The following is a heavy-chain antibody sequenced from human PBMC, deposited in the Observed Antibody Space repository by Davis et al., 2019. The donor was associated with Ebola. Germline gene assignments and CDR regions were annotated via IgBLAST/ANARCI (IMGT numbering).Heavy chain of an antibody. CDR3: ARVPSGNNGNYFDY. CDR2: IYQSGST. J-gene: IGHJ4*02. V-gene: IGHV4-4*02. Sequence: SETLSLTCAVSGVSISSRHWWSWVRQPPGKGLEWIAEIYQSGSTYYNPSLKSRVTMSVDKSKNQFSLETTSVTAADTAVYYCARVPSGNNGNYFDYWGQGILVTVSS. CDR1: GVSISSRHW. D-gene: IGHD1/OR15-1a*01.